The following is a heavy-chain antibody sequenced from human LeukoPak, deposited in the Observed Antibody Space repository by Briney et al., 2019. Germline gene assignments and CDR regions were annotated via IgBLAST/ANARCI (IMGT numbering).Heavy chain of an antibody. CDR1: GFTFSDYY. CDR3: ARDLASYDGAFDI. J-gene: IGHJ3*02. D-gene: IGHD2-8*01. V-gene: IGHV3-11*01. Sequence: GGSLRLSCAASGFTFSDYYMSWIRQAQGKGLEWVSYISSSGSTIYYADSVKGRFTISRDNAKNSLYLQMNSLRAEDTAVYYCARDLASYDGAFDIWGQGTMVTVSS. CDR2: ISSSGSTI.